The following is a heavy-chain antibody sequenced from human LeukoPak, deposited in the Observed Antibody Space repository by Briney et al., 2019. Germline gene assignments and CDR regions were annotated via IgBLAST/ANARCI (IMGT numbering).Heavy chain of an antibody. Sequence: GASVKVSCKASGYTFTSYDINWVRQATGQGLEWMGWMNPNSGNTGYAQKFQGRITITRNTSIRTAYMALSSLRSEDTAVYYCARLFQRNELNYYDSSGYSLGYWGQGTLVTVSS. J-gene: IGHJ4*02. CDR3: ARLFQRNELNYYDSSGYSLGY. V-gene: IGHV1-8*03. CDR1: GYTFTSYD. CDR2: MNPNSGNT. D-gene: IGHD3-22*01.